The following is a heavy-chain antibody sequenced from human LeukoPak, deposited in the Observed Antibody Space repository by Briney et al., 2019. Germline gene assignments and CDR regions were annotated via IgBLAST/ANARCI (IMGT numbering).Heavy chain of an antibody. CDR1: GFTFSSYS. D-gene: IGHD1-26*01. CDR3: ARDKRWDFDY. CDR2: ISSSSSYI. V-gene: IGHV3-21*01. Sequence: TRGSLRLSCAASGFTFSSYSMNWVRQAPGKGLEWVSSISSSSSYIYYADSVKGRFTISRDNAKNSLYLQMNSLRAEDTAVYYCARDKRWDFDYWGQGTLVTVSS. J-gene: IGHJ4*02.